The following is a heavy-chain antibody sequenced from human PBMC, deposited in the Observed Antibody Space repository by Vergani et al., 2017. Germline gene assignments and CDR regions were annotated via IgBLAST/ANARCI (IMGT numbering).Heavy chain of an antibody. J-gene: IGHJ4*02. V-gene: IGHV3-23*04. CDR2: ISGSGGST. CDR1: GFTFSSYA. CDR3: ASGHCSGGSCYPGTLDY. D-gene: IGHD2-15*01. Sequence: EVQLVESGGGLVQPGGSLRLSCAASGFTFSSYAMSWVRQAPGKGLEWVSAISGSGGSTYYADSVKGRFTISRDNSKNPLYLQMNSLRAEDTAVYYCASGHCSGGSCYPGTLDYWGQGTLVTVSS.